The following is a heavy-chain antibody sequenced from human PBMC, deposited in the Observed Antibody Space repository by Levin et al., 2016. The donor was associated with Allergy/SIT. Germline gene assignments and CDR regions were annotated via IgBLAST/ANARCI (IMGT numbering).Heavy chain of an antibody. V-gene: IGHV4-59*01. D-gene: IGHD1-7*01. Sequence: SETLSLTCTVSGGSISSYYWSWIRQPPGKGLEWIGYIYYSGSTNYNPSLKSRVTISVDTSKNQFSLKLSSVTAADTAVYYCARGGRELHWLTWEYYFDYWGQGTLVTVSS. CDR1: GGSISSYY. CDR3: ARGGRELHWLTWEYYFDY. J-gene: IGHJ4*02. CDR2: IYYSGST.